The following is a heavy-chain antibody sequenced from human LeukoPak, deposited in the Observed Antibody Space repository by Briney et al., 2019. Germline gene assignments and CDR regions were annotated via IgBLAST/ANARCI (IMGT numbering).Heavy chain of an antibody. CDR1: GGSISSSSYY. Sequence: SETLSLTCTVSGGSISSSSYYWGWIRQPPGKGLEWIGSSYYSGRNYYNPSLKSRVTISVDTSKNQFSLKLSSVTAADTAVYYCARTGDYCSSTSCRDAFDIWGQGTMVTVSS. D-gene: IGHD2-2*01. J-gene: IGHJ3*02. CDR3: ARTGDYCSSTSCRDAFDI. V-gene: IGHV4-39*01. CDR2: SYYSGRN.